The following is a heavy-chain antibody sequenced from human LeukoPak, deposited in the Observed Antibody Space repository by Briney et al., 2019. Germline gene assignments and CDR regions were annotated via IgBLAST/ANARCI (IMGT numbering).Heavy chain of an antibody. CDR3: ARGSAMVYDY. CDR1: GGSFSGYY. J-gene: IGHJ4*02. Sequence: PSETQSLTCAVYGGSFSGYYWSWVRQPPGKGLEWIGEINHSGSTNYNPSLKSRVTISVDTSKNQFSLKLSSVTAADTAVYYCARGSAMVYDYWGQGTLVTVSS. V-gene: IGHV4-34*01. D-gene: IGHD5-18*01. CDR2: INHSGST.